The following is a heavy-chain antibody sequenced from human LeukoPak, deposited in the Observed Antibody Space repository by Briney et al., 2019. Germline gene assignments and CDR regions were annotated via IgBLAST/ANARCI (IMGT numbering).Heavy chain of an antibody. CDR1: GYSISSGYY. Sequence: SETLSLTCTVSGYSISSGYYWGWIRQPPGKGLEWIGSIYHSGSTYYNPSLKSRVTISVYTSKNQFSLKLSSVTAADTAVYYCAGSPRHSGFDPWGQGTLVTVSS. J-gene: IGHJ5*02. D-gene: IGHD3-10*01. V-gene: IGHV4-38-2*02. CDR3: AGSPRHSGFDP. CDR2: IYHSGST.